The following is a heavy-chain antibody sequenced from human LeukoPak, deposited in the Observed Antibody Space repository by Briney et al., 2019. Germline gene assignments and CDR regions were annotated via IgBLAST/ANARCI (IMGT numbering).Heavy chain of an antibody. CDR2: IIPIFGTA. CDR1: GGTFSSYA. V-gene: IGHV1-69*01. CDR3: ATRYSSSSRLTAFDI. Sequence: SVKVSCKASGGTFSSYAISWVRQAPGQGLEWMGGIIPIFGTASYAQKFQGRVTITADESTSTAYMELSSLRSEDTAVYYCATRYSSSSRLTAFDIWGQGTMVTVSS. D-gene: IGHD6-6*01. J-gene: IGHJ3*02.